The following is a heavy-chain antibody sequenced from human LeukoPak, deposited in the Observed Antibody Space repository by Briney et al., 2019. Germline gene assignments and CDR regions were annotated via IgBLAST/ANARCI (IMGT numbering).Heavy chain of an antibody. CDR2: IYYSGST. Sequence: PSETLSLTCTVSGGSISSSSYYWGWIRQPPGKGLEWIGYIYYSGSTNYNPSLKSRVTISVDTSKNQFSLKLSSVTAADTAVYYCARGGTDAFDIWGQGTMVTVSS. D-gene: IGHD3-16*01. J-gene: IGHJ3*02. V-gene: IGHV4-61*05. CDR1: GGSISSSSYY. CDR3: ARGGTDAFDI.